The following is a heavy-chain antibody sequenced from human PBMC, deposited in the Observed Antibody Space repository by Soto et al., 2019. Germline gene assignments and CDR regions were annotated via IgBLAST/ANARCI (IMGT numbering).Heavy chain of an antibody. CDR3: ARDRVVTAAFDY. CDR2: IIPILGIA. CDR1: GGTFSSYT. J-gene: IGHJ4*02. Sequence: VQLVQSGAEVKKPGSSVKVSCKASGGTFSSYTISWVRQAPGQGLEWMGRIIPILGIANYAQKFQGRVTITADKSTSTAYMELSSLRSEDTAVYYCARDRVVTAAFDYWGQGTLVTVSS. V-gene: IGHV1-69*08. D-gene: IGHD2-21*02.